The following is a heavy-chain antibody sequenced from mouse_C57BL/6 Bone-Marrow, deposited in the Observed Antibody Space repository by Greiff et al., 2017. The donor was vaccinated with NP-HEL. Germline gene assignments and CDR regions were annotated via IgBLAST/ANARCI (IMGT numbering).Heavy chain of an antibody. CDR2: IYPGSSNT. V-gene: IGHV1-66*01. J-gene: IGHJ2*01. Sequence: QVQLQQSGPELVKPGASVKISCKASGYSFTSYYIHWVKQRPGQGLEWIGWIYPGSSNTKYNEKFKGKATLTADTSSSTAYMQLSSLTSEDSAVYYCARNFTTVVPHYWGQGTTLTVSS. D-gene: IGHD1-1*01. CDR3: ARNFTTVVPHY. CDR1: GYSFTSYY.